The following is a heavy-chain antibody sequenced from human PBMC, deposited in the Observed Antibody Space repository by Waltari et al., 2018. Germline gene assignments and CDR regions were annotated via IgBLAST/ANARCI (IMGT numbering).Heavy chain of an antibody. J-gene: IGHJ6*03. CDR3: AGGDYSGTYYSYYYYMDV. CDR1: GGTFSSYA. V-gene: IGHV1-69*12. Sequence: QVQLVQSGAEVKKPGSSVKVSCKASGGTFSSYAISWVRQAPGQGLEWMGGTIPSFGPANYAQKFQGRVTITADESTSTAYMELSSLRSEDTAVYYCAGGDYSGTYYSYYYYMDVWGKGTTVTISS. CDR2: TIPSFGPA. D-gene: IGHD1-26*01.